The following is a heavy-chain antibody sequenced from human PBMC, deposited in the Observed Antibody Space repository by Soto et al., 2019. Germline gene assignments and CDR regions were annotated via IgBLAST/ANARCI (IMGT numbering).Heavy chain of an antibody. CDR2: INPSGGST. V-gene: IGHV1-46*01. Sequence: GASVKVSCKASGYTFTSYYMHWVRQAPGQGLEWMGIINPSGGSTSYAQKFQGRVTMTRDTSTSTVYMELSSLRSEDTAVYYCARASPEAARPYYYYYYGMDVWGQGTTVTVSS. D-gene: IGHD6-6*01. CDR3: ARASPEAARPYYYYYYGMDV. CDR1: GYTFTSYY. J-gene: IGHJ6*02.